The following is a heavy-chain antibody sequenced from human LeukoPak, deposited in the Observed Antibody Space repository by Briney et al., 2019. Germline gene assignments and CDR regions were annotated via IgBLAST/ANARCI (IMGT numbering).Heavy chain of an antibody. CDR2: IYYSGST. V-gene: IGHV4-59*12. J-gene: IGHJ6*03. CDR1: GGSISSYY. Sequence: SETLSLTCTVSGGSISSYYWSWIRQPPGKGLEWIGYIYYSGSTNYNPSLKSRVTISVDTSKNQFSLKLSSVTAADTAVYYCARRRRFGAPQYYYYYMDVWGKGTTVTISS. D-gene: IGHD1-14*01. CDR3: ARRRRFGAPQYYYYYMDV.